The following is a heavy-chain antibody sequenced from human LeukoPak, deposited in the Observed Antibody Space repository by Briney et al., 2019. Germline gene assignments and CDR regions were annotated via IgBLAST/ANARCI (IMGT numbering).Heavy chain of an antibody. CDR2: INPNSGGT. Sequence: ASVKVSCKASGYTFTGYYMHWVRQAPGQGLEWMGWINPNSGGTNYAQKFQGRVTMTRDTSISTAYMELSRLRSDDTAVYYCARAIYDFWSGYLDYWGQGTLVTVSS. CDR1: GYTFTGYY. CDR3: ARAIYDFWSGYLDY. D-gene: IGHD3-3*01. J-gene: IGHJ4*02. V-gene: IGHV1-2*02.